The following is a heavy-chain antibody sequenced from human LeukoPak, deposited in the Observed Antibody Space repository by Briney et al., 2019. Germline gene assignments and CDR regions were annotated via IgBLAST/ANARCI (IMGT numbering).Heavy chain of an antibody. Sequence: GGSLRLSCAASGFTFSSYSMNWVRQAPGKGLEWVSSISSSSSYIYYADSVKGRFTISRDNAKNSLYLQMNSLRAEDTAVYYCAGDLIGGEIDYWGQGTLVTVSS. CDR2: ISSSSSYI. D-gene: IGHD1-26*01. V-gene: IGHV3-21*01. J-gene: IGHJ4*02. CDR3: AGDLIGGEIDY. CDR1: GFTFSSYS.